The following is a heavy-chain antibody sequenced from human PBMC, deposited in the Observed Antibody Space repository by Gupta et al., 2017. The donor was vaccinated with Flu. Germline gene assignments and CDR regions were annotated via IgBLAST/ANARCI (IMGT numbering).Heavy chain of an antibody. Sequence: LTCTVSGGSISRYHWSWIRQTPGKGLEWIGYRYNNGSTDFNPSLKSRVTMSVDTSKKQFSLKLTSVSTADTAVYYCANFYIWGQVTMVTVS. CDR2: RYNNGST. CDR1: GGSISRYH. J-gene: IGHJ3*02. V-gene: IGHV4-59*01. CDR3: ANFYI.